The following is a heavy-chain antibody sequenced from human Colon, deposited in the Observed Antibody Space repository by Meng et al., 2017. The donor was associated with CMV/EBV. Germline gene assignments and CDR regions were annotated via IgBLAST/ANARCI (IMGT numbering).Heavy chain of an antibody. V-gene: IGHV6-1*01. J-gene: IGHJ1*01. CDR3: ARDMDTRSTPTWVSDFQY. Sequence: AAWSWIRQSPSRGLEWLGTTYYRSKWYNDYAVSVKSRITINPDTSKNQFSLQLNSVTPEDTAVYYCARDMDTRSTPTWVSDFQYWGQGTLVTVSS. CDR2: TYYRSKWYN. D-gene: IGHD1-26*01. CDR1: AA.